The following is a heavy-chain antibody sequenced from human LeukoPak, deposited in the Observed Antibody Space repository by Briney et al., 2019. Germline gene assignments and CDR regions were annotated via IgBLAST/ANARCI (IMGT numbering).Heavy chain of an antibody. J-gene: IGHJ6*02. Sequence: PSETLSLTCTVSGGSISSYYWSWIRQPAGKGLEWIGRIYTCGSTNYNPSLKSRVTMSVDTSKNQFSPKLSSVTAADTAVYYCARDRGVATPVYYYGMDVWGQGTTVTVSS. D-gene: IGHD5-12*01. V-gene: IGHV4-4*07. CDR3: ARDRGVATPVYYYGMDV. CDR1: GGSISSYY. CDR2: IYTCGST.